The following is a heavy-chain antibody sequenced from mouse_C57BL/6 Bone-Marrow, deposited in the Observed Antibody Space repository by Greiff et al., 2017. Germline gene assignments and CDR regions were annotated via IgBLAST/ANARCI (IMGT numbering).Heavy chain of an antibody. Sequence: EVQGVESGGGLVKPGGSLKLSCAASGFTFSDYGMHWVRQAPEKGLEWVAYISSGSSTIYYADTVKGRFTISRDNAKNTLFLQMTSLRSEDTAMYYCATYGYDGAYWGQGTLVTVSA. V-gene: IGHV5-17*01. D-gene: IGHD2-2*01. J-gene: IGHJ3*01. CDR2: ISSGSSTI. CDR1: GFTFSDYG. CDR3: ATYGYDGAY.